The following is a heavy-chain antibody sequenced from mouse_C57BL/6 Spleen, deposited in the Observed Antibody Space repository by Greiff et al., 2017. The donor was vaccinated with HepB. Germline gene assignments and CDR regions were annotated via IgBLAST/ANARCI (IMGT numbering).Heavy chain of an antibody. CDR1: GYTFTDYE. J-gene: IGHJ4*01. CDR3: IRFWDAMCY. Sequence: LVESGAELVRPGASVTLSCKASGYTFTDYEMHWVKQTPVHGLEWIGAIDPETGGTAYNQKFKGKAILTADKSSSTAYMELRSLTSEDSAVYNCIRFWDAMCYRGQEASLTVSS. D-gene: IGHD4-1*01. V-gene: IGHV1-15*01. CDR2: IDPETGGT.